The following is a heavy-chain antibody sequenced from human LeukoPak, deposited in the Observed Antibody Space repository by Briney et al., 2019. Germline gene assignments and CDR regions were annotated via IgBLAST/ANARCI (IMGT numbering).Heavy chain of an antibody. J-gene: IGHJ3*02. CDR3: ARDYGDYIGALDI. V-gene: IGHV4-59*12. Sequence: SETLSLTCTVSGGSISSYYWNWIRQPPGKGLEWTGLIHYSGSTNYNPSLKSRLTMSVDTSKNQFSLKLSSVTAADTAVYYCARDYGDYIGALDIWGQGTMVTVSS. D-gene: IGHD4-17*01. CDR2: IHYSGST. CDR1: GGSISSYY.